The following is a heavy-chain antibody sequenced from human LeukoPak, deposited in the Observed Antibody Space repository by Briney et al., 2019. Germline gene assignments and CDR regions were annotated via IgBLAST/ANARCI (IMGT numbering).Heavy chain of an antibody. CDR2: INPSGGST. CDR3: ARDNSVEDTAWWFDP. V-gene: IGHV1-46*01. CDR1: GYTFTSYY. J-gene: IGHJ5*02. Sequence: ASVKVSCKASGYTFTSYYMHWVRQALGRGLEWMGIINPSGGSTSYAQKFQGRVTMTRDMSTSTDYMELSSLRSEDTAVYYCARDNSVEDTAWWFDPWGQGTLVTVSS. D-gene: IGHD4-23*01.